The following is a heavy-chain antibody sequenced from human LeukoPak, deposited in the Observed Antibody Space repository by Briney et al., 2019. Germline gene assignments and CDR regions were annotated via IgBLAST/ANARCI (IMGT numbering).Heavy chain of an antibody. D-gene: IGHD5-18*01. V-gene: IGHV3-30*04. CDR2: ISYDGSSK. CDR1: GFTFSSYA. Sequence: GGSLRLSCAASGFTFSSYAMGWVRQAPGKGLEWVAVISYDGSSKYYADSVKGRFTISRDNSKNTLYLQMNSLRAEDTAVYYCARARSSYGYGDAFDIWGQGTMVTVSS. J-gene: IGHJ3*02. CDR3: ARARSSYGYGDAFDI.